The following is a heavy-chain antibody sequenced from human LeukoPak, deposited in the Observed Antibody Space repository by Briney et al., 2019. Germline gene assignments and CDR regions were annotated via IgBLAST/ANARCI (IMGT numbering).Heavy chain of an antibody. CDR2: ISGSGGST. J-gene: IGHJ4*02. CDR3: ARGGWYYFEY. CDR1: GFTFSSYG. V-gene: IGHV3-23*01. Sequence: GGSLRLSCAASGFTFSSYGMSWVRQAPGKGLEWVSAISGSGGSTYYADSVKGRFTISRENAKNSLYLQMSSLRAEGTAVYYCARGGWYYFEYWGQGVLVTVSS.